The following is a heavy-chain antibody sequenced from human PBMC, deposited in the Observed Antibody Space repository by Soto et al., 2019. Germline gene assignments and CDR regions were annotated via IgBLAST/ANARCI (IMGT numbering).Heavy chain of an antibody. V-gene: IGHV3-21*04. Sequence: GGSLRLSCAASEFTFSSYSMNWVRQAPGKGLEWVSSISSSSSFMYYADSVKGRFTISRDNSGNTLFLEMYSLRAEDTAVYYCARYIPGVRYCGMDVWGQGTSVTASS. CDR1: EFTFSSYS. CDR2: ISSSSSFM. J-gene: IGHJ6*02. CDR3: ARYIPGVRYCGMDV. D-gene: IGHD2-2*01.